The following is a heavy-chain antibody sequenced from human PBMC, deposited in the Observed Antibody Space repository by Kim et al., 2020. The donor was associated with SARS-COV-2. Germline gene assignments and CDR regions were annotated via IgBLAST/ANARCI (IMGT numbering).Heavy chain of an antibody. CDR3: AKVGMVRGVIILFRY. Sequence: DAVKGRFTISREKSKNTLYLQMNSLRAEDTAVYYCAKVGMVRGVIILFRYWGQGTLVTVSS. V-gene: IGHV3-23*01. D-gene: IGHD3-10*01. J-gene: IGHJ4*02.